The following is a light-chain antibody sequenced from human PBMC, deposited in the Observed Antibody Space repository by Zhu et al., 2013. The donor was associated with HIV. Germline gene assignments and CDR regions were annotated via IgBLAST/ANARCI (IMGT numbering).Light chain of an antibody. J-gene: IGKJ4*01. Sequence: EIVMTQSPATLSVSPGERATLFCRASQSVQTNVAWYQQRPGQAPRLLIYGASTRATGISARFSGSGSGTEFTLTVTSLQSDDFALYYCQQYDNWPPVTFGGGTKVEI. V-gene: IGKV3-15*01. CDR2: GAS. CDR3: QQYDNWPPVT. CDR1: QSVQTN.